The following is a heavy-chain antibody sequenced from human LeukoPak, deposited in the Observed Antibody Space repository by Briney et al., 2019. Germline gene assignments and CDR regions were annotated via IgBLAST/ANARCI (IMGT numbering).Heavy chain of an antibody. Sequence: ASVKGSCKASGYTFTSYGISWVRQAPGQGLEWMGWISAYNGNANYAQKLQGRVTMTTDTSTTTAYMELRSLRSDDTAVYYCARYSNFLRYYYYMDVWGKGTTVTVSS. CDR1: GYTFTSYG. CDR2: ISAYNGNA. D-gene: IGHD4-11*01. J-gene: IGHJ6*03. CDR3: ARYSNFLRYYYYMDV. V-gene: IGHV1-18*01.